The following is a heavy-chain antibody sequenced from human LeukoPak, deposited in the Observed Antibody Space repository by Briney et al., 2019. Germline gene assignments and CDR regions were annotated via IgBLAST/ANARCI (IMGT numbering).Heavy chain of an antibody. V-gene: IGHV3-48*01. D-gene: IGHD3-22*01. Sequence: GGSLRLSCAASGFAFSSYSMNWVRQAPGKGPEWVSYFRTSGTIYYADSVKGRFTISRDNAKNSLYLQMNSLRVEDTAVCYCAREPSGDYYAYYFDLWGQGTLVTVSS. J-gene: IGHJ4*02. CDR2: FRTSGTI. CDR1: GFAFSSYS. CDR3: AREPSGDYYAYYFDL.